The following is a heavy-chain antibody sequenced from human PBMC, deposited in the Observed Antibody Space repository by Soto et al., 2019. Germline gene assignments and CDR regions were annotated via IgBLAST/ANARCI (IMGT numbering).Heavy chain of an antibody. CDR3: ARDLTREGDYYDRSGYYLDY. CDR1: GYTFTRYY. V-gene: IGHV1-46*01. CDR2: INPSDDAT. D-gene: IGHD3-22*01. Sequence: ASVKVSCKASGYTFTRYYMHWVRQAPGQGLEWMGIINPSDDATSYAEKFQGRLTMTKDTSTSTVYMEMSSLRSEDTAVYYCARDLTREGDYYDRSGYYLDYWGQGTLVAVAS. J-gene: IGHJ4*02.